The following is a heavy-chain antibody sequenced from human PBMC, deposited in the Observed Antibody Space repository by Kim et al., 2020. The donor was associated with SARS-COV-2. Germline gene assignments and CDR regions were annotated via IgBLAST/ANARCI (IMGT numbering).Heavy chain of an antibody. CDR1: GYTLTELS. J-gene: IGHJ6*02. CDR3: ATNIVATIVHYYYYGMDV. CDR2: FDPEDGET. Sequence: ASVKVSCKVSGYTLTELSMHWVRQAPGKGLEWMGGFDPEDGETIYAQKFQGRVTMTEDTSTDTAYMELSSLRSEDTAVYYCATNIVATIVHYYYYGMDVWGQGTTVTVSS. V-gene: IGHV1-24*01. D-gene: IGHD5-12*01.